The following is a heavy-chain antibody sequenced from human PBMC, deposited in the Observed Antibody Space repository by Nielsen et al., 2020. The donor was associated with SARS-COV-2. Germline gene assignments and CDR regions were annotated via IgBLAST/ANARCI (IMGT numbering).Heavy chain of an antibody. J-gene: IGHJ6*02. CDR3: AREIVDTAMVLDDYYYGMDV. D-gene: IGHD5-18*01. CDR1: GDSVSSNSAA. CDR2: TYYRSKWYN. Sequence: SETLSLTCAISGDSVSSNSAAWNWIRQSPSRGLEWLGRTYYRSKWYNDYAVSVKSRITINPDTSKNQFSLQLNSVTPEDTAVYYCAREIVDTAMVLDDYYYGMDVWGQGTTVTVSS. V-gene: IGHV6-1*01.